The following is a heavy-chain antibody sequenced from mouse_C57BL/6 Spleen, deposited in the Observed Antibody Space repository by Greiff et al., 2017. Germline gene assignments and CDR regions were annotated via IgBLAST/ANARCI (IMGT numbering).Heavy chain of an antibody. CDR3: ARGDITTVADYYAMDY. CDR1: GYTFTSYT. CDR2: INPSSGYT. D-gene: IGHD1-1*01. J-gene: IGHJ4*01. V-gene: IGHV1-4*01. Sequence: VKLMESGAELARPGASVKMSCKASGYTFTSYTMHWVKQRPGQGLEWIGYINPSSGYTKYNQKFKDKATLTADKSSSTAYMQLSSLTSEDSAVYYCARGDITTVADYYAMDYWGQGTSVTVSS.